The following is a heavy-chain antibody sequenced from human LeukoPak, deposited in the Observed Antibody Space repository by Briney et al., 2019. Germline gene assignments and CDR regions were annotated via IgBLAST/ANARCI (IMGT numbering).Heavy chain of an antibody. CDR1: GYTFTRDA. CDR2: ININTGNP. CDR3: ARGGSLRYFDRQGWFDP. J-gene: IGHJ5*02. D-gene: IGHD3-9*01. V-gene: IGHV7-4-1*02. Sequence: GASVKVSCKTSGYTFTRDAMNWMRQAPGQGLEWMGWININTGNPTYAQGFTGRFVFSLDTSVSTAYLQISSLKAEDTAVYYCARGGSLRYFDRQGWFDPWGQGTLVTVSS.